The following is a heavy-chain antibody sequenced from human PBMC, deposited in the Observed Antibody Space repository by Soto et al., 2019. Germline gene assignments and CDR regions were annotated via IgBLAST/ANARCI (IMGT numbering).Heavy chain of an antibody. Sequence: GESLKISCKGSGYSFTSYWIGWVRQMPGKGLEWRGIIYPGDSDTRYSPSFQGQVTISADKSISTAYLQWSSLKASDTAMYYCARQAGYCISTSCYVDYWGQGTLVTVSS. CDR3: ARQAGYCISTSCYVDY. J-gene: IGHJ4*02. D-gene: IGHD2-2*01. CDR2: IYPGDSDT. CDR1: GYSFTSYW. V-gene: IGHV5-51*01.